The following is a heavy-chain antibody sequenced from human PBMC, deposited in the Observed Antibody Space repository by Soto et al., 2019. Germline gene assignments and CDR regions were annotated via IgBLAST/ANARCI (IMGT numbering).Heavy chain of an antibody. D-gene: IGHD4-4*01. CDR2: ISSSSSTI. Sequence: GGSLRLSCAASGFTFSEYYMSWIRQAPGKGLEWVSYISSSSSTINYAESVKGRFTISRDNAKNSLHLQMNSLRAEDTAVYYCARDSRDYSNPSHFDYWGQGTLVTVSS. CDR3: ARDSRDYSNPSHFDY. CDR1: GFTFSEYY. V-gene: IGHV3-11*04. J-gene: IGHJ4*02.